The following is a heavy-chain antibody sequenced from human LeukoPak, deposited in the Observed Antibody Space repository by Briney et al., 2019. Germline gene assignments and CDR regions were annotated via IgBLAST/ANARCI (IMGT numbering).Heavy chain of an antibody. V-gene: IGHV4-59*08. CDR3: ARRNNGNYFGWYYYFFDV. CDR1: GESISGYY. D-gene: IGHD1-26*01. J-gene: IGHJ6*03. CDR2: INDSGNA. Sequence: PSETLSLTCSVSGESISGYYWAWIRQPPGKGLECLGFINDSGNANYNPSLNGRVSFSVDTSKSQFSLRLSSVTAADTAVYSCARRNNGNYFGWYYYFFDVWGKGTTVTVSS.